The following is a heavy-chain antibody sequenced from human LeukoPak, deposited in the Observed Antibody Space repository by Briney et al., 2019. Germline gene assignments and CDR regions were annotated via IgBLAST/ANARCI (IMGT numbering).Heavy chain of an antibody. V-gene: IGHV4-34*01. CDR3: ARGFLWFDP. Sequence: PSETLSLTSAVDGGSFSGYFWSWICQPPGKGREWIGEISHSGSTNYNTPLISRVTISVDTSKSQFSLKLSSVTAADTAVYYCARGFLWFDPWGQGTLVTVSS. CDR2: ISHSGST. CDR1: GGSFSGYF. J-gene: IGHJ5*02. D-gene: IGHD2/OR15-2a*01.